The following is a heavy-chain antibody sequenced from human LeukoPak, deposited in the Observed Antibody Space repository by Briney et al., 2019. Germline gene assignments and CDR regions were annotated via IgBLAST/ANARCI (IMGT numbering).Heavy chain of an antibody. V-gene: IGHV4-59*01. CDR2: VYYTGST. Sequence: SETLSLTCTVSGGYISSYYWSWIRQPPGEGLEWIGYVYYTGSTNYNPSLKSRVTTSVDTSKNQFSLKLRSVTAADTAVYYCARAVQLERPPPLIGYYYMDVWGKGTTVTVSS. CDR1: GGYISSYY. J-gene: IGHJ6*03. CDR3: ARAVQLERPPPLIGYYYMDV. D-gene: IGHD1-1*01.